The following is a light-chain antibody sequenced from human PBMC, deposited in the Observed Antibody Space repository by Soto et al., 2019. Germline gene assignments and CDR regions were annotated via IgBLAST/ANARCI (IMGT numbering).Light chain of an antibody. CDR3: PSWDVSLNAWV. J-gene: IGLJ3*02. CDR2: TFA. Sequence: QSVLTQPPSASGTPGQRVTISCSGSSSNIGSNAVNWYQQLPGTAPKLLIYTFAQRPSGVPDRFSGSKSGTSASLAISGLQSEDEADYSCPSWDVSLNAWVFGGGTKLTVL. CDR1: SSNIGSNA. V-gene: IGLV1-44*01.